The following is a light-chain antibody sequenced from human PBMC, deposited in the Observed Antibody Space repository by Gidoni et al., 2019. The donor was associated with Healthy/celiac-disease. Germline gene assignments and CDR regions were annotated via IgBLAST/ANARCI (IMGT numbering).Light chain of an antibody. CDR2: DGS. Sequence: QSALTQPASVSGSPGQSIPISCTGTSSDVVGYNYVPWYQQPPGKAPKLMIYDGSNRPSGVSNRFAGSKSGNTASLTISGLQAEDEADYYCSSYTSSSTGYVFGTGTKVTVL. CDR1: SSDVVGYNY. V-gene: IGLV2-14*03. CDR3: SSYTSSSTGYV. J-gene: IGLJ1*01.